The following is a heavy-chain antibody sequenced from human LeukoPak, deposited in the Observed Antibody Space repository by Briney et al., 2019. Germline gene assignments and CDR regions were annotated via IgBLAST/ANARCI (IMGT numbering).Heavy chain of an antibody. Sequence: SETLSLTCTVSGGSISSYYWSWIRQPAGTALEWIGRIYTSGTITYNPSLKSRVTMSVDTSKNQFSLKLSSVTAADTAVYFCARSPHIWFAERGWFDPWGQGTLVTVSS. CDR2: IYTSGTI. D-gene: IGHD3-10*01. CDR3: ARSPHIWFAERGWFDP. J-gene: IGHJ5*02. CDR1: GGSISSYY. V-gene: IGHV4-4*07.